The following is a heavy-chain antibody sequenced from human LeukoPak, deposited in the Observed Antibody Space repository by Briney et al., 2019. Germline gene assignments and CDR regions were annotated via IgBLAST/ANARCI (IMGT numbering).Heavy chain of an antibody. Sequence: GGPLSLSGAASEFIFISYWMHWARQAPGKGLVWVSRINSDGSSTSYADSVKGRFTISRDNAKNSLYLQMNSLRAEDTAVYYCAELGITMIGGVWGKGTTVTISS. CDR2: INSDGSST. V-gene: IGHV3-74*01. D-gene: IGHD3-10*02. CDR1: EFIFISYW. J-gene: IGHJ6*04. CDR3: AELGITMIGGV.